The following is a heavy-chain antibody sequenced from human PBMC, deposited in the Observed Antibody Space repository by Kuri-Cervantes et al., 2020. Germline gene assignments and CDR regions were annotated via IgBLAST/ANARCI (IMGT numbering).Heavy chain of an antibody. V-gene: IGHV4-34*01. CDR2: INHSGST. CDR1: GGSFSGYY. Sequence: GSLRLSCAVYGGSFSGYYWSWIRQPPGKGLEWIGEINHSGSTNYNPSLKSRVTISVDTSKNQFSLKVRSVTAADAAIYYCARELRYGSGTRTKNGMDVWGQGTTVTVSS. D-gene: IGHD3-10*01. CDR3: ARELRYGSGTRTKNGMDV. J-gene: IGHJ6*02.